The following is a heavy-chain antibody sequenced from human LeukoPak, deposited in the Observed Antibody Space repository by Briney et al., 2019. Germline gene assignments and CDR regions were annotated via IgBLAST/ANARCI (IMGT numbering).Heavy chain of an antibody. V-gene: IGHV1-69*13. Sequence: GASVKVSCKASGGTFSSYAISWVRQAPGQGLEWMGGIIPIFGTANYAQKFQGRVTITADESTSTAYMELSSLRSEDTAVYYCASPALRRSSSEGRFDYWGQGTLVTVSS. J-gene: IGHJ4*02. CDR1: GGTFSSYA. CDR3: ASPALRRSSSEGRFDY. D-gene: IGHD6-6*01. CDR2: IIPIFGTA.